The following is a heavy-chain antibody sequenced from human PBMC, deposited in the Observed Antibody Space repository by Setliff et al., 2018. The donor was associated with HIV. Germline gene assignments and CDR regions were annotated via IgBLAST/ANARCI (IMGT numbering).Heavy chain of an antibody. D-gene: IGHD3-10*01. CDR1: GDSIGDYY. Sequence: PSETLSLTCTVSGDSIGDYYWNWIRQPAGKGLERIGRVYASAYSNYNPSLKSRVTMSVDTSQNQFSLKLRPVNAADTAVYYCARDWVTRSNYYGSGSPWYFDFWGRGILVTVSS. J-gene: IGHJ2*01. V-gene: IGHV4-4*07. CDR3: ARDWVTRSNYYGSGSPWYFDF. CDR2: VYASAYS.